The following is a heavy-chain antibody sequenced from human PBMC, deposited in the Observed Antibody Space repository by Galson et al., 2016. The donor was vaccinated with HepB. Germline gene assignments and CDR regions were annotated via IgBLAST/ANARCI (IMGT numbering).Heavy chain of an antibody. CDR3: VHLGGYGMDV. J-gene: IGHJ6*02. V-gene: IGHV6-1*01. CDR1: GDSVSGNSAA. CDR2: TYYRSKWYN. D-gene: IGHD3-16*01. Sequence: CAISGDSVSGNSAAWNWIRQSPSRGLEWLGRTYYRSKWYNDYAVSVKSRITINPDTSKNQFSLQLNSVTPDDTAVYFCVHLGGYGMDVWGLGTTVTVSS.